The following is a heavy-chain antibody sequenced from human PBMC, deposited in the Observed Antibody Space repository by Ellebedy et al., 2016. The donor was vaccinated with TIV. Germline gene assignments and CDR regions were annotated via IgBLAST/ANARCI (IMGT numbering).Heavy chain of an antibody. V-gene: IGHV3-53*01. CDR2: IHSGGNT. Sequence: GESLKISCAASGFTVSNNYMSWVRQAPGQGLEWVSVIHSGGNTFYAESVKGRFTISRDSSQNTLYLQRDSLRAEDTAVYYCASSTSQGYWGQGTLVTVSS. D-gene: IGHD2-2*01. J-gene: IGHJ4*02. CDR1: GFTVSNNY. CDR3: ASSTSQGY.